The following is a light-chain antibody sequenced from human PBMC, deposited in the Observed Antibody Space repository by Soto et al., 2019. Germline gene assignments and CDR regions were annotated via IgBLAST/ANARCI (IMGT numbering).Light chain of an antibody. CDR2: AAS. V-gene: IGKV1-12*01. Sequence: DIPMTQSPSSVSASVGDRVTITCRARQDINSKLAWYQQAPGKAPKLLIYAASSLPSGVPSRFSGGGSGTDFTLTIASLQPEDFGSYYCQQGNSFPLTFGGGSKVE. J-gene: IGKJ4*01. CDR3: QQGNSFPLT. CDR1: QDINSK.